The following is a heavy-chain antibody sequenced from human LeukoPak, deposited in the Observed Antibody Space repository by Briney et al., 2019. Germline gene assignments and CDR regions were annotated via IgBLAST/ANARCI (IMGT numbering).Heavy chain of an antibody. D-gene: IGHD2-2*03. V-gene: IGHV1-18*01. CDR2: INTHNGDT. CDR1: GYTFTSYG. J-gene: IGHJ6*03. Sequence: ASVKVSCKASGYTFTSYGISWVRQAPGQGLEWMGWINTHNGDTNYAQKLQGRVTMTTDTSTSTAYMELRSLRSDDTAVYYCARDGYRLSGYFYYMDAWGKGTTVTVSS. CDR3: ARDGYRLSGYFYYMDA.